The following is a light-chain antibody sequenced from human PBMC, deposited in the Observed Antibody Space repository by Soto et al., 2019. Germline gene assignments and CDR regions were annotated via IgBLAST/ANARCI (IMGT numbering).Light chain of an antibody. Sequence: QSALTQPASVSGSPGQSITLSCTGTSSDVGAYNSVSWYQQHPGKAPKLIIYDVSTRPSGVSNHFSGSKSGNTASLTISGLQAEDEADYYCSSSTTSTTRVFGTGTKVTVL. CDR2: DVS. J-gene: IGLJ1*01. V-gene: IGLV2-14*03. CDR3: SSSTTSTTRV. CDR1: SSDVGAYNS.